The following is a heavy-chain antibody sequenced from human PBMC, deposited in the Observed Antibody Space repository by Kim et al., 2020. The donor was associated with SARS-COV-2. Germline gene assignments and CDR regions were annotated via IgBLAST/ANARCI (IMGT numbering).Heavy chain of an antibody. D-gene: IGHD3-9*01. J-gene: IGHJ6*03. CDR2: INAGNGNT. V-gene: IGHV1-3*01. CDR3: ARDSYYDIFRYYYYYMYV. CDR1: GYTFTSYA. Sequence: ASVKVSCKASGYTFTSYAMHWVRQAPGQRLEWMGWINAGNGNTKYSQKFQGRVTITRDTSASTAYMELSSLRSEDTAVYYCARDSYYDIFRYYYYYMYVWGKGTTVTGSS.